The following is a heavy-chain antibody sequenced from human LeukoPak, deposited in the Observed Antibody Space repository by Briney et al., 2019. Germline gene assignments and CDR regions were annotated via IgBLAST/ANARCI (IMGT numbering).Heavy chain of an antibody. CDR2: IYHAGIT. J-gene: IGHJ5*02. CDR3: ARDPYGDYRFDP. CDR1: GYSISSGYSISSGYY. Sequence: PSETLSLTCSVSGYSISSGYSISSGYYWVWIRQPPGKGLEWIGSIYHAGITYYNPSLKSRVTISVDTSKNQFSLKLSSVTAADTAVYYCARDPYGDYRFDPWGQGTLVTVSS. D-gene: IGHD4-17*01. V-gene: IGHV4-38-2*02.